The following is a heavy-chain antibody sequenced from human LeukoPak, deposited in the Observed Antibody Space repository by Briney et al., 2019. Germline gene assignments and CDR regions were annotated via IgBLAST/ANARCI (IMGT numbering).Heavy chain of an antibody. J-gene: IGHJ4*02. CDR3: ARLKYSGSYVDLDN. CDR2: INPNSGGT. CDR1: GYTFTGYY. D-gene: IGHD1-26*01. Sequence: GASVKVSCKASGYTFTGYYMHWVRQAPGQGLEWMGWINPNSGGTNYAQKFQGRVTMTRDTSISTAYMELSRLRSDDTAVYYCARLKYSGSYVDLDNWGQGTLVTVSS. V-gene: IGHV1-2*02.